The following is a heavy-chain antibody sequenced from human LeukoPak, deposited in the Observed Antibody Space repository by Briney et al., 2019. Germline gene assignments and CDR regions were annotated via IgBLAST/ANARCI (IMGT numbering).Heavy chain of an antibody. CDR3: AREHRCLHSLYYFDY. CDR1: GYTFTSYG. Sequence: ASVKVSCKASGYTFTSYGISWVRQAPGQGLEWMGLINAYNGNTNYAQKLQGRVTMTTDTSTSTAYMELKSLRSDDTAVYYCAREHRCLHSLYYFDYWGQGTLVTVSS. V-gene: IGHV1-18*01. CDR2: INAYNGNT. D-gene: IGHD5-24*01. J-gene: IGHJ4*02.